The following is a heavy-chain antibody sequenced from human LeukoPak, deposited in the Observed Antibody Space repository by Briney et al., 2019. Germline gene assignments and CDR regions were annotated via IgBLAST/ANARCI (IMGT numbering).Heavy chain of an antibody. V-gene: IGHV4-34*01. CDR2: INHSGST. J-gene: IGHJ5*02. D-gene: IGHD3-10*01. CDR3: ARHAGYGSPFDP. CDR1: GGSFTGLF. Sequence: SDTLSLTCVVNGGSFTGLFWSWIRQAPGKGLEWIGEINHSGSTNYNPSLKSRVTISVDTSKNQFSLKISSVTAADTAVYYCARHAGYGSPFDPWGQGTLVTVSS.